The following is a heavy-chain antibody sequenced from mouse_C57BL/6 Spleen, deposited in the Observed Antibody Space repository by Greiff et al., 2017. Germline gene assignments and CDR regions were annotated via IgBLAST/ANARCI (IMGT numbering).Heavy chain of an antibody. J-gene: IGHJ2*01. CDR2: IDPSDSYT. Sequence: QVQLKQPGAELVRPGTSVKLSCKASGYTFTSYWMHWVKQRPGQGLEWIGVIDPSDSYTNYNQKFKGKATLTVDTSSSTAYMQLSSLTSEDSAVYYCARGGYSKYFDYWGQGTTLTVSS. D-gene: IGHD2-5*01. CDR3: ARGGYSKYFDY. V-gene: IGHV1-59*01. CDR1: GYTFTSYW.